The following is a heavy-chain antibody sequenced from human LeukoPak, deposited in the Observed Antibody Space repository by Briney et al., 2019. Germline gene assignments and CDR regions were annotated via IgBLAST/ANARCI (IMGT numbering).Heavy chain of an antibody. CDR2: IYTSGST. J-gene: IGHJ5*02. CDR1: GDSISSGNYY. V-gene: IGHV4-61*02. CDR3: ARNILAPPTNWFDP. D-gene: IGHD3-9*01. Sequence: PSQTLSLTRTVSGDSISSGNYYWSWIRQPAGKGLERIGRIYTSGSTNYNPSLKSRVTISVDTSKNQFSLKVSSVTAADTAVYYCARNILAPPTNWFDPWGQGTLVTVSS.